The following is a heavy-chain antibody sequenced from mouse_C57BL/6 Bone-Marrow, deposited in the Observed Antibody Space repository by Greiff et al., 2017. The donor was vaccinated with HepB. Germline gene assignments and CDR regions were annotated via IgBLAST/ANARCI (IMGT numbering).Heavy chain of an antibody. CDR2: IDPSDSYT. CDR1: GYTFTSFW. D-gene: IGHD1-1*02. Sequence: VQLQQPGAELVRPGTSLKLSCKASGYTFTSFWMHWVKQRPGQGLEWIGVIDPSDSYTNYNQKFKGKATLTVDTSSSTAYMQLRCLTSEYSAVYYCASRGRGIHYPDYWGQATTVPVSS. CDR3: ASRGRGIHYPDY. J-gene: IGHJ2*01. V-gene: IGHV1-59*01.